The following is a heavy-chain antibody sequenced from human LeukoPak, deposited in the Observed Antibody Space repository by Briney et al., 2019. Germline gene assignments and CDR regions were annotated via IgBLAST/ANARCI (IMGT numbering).Heavy chain of an antibody. Sequence: PSETLSLTCAVSGGSFSGYYWTWIRQPPGKGLEWIGEINHSGSTNYNPSLKSRVTISVDTSKNQFSLKLSSVTAADTAVYYCARAIKGIAAAGTHWFDPWGQGTLVTVSS. CDR1: GGSFSGYY. CDR2: INHSGST. V-gene: IGHV4-34*01. D-gene: IGHD6-13*01. CDR3: ARAIKGIAAAGTHWFDP. J-gene: IGHJ5*02.